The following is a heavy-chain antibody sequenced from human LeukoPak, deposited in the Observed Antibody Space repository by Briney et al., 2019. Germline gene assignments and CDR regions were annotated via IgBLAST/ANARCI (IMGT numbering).Heavy chain of an antibody. J-gene: IGHJ3*02. V-gene: IGHV1-46*01. CDR3: ARVPSDTIFGVVRVRHAGAFDI. Sequence: ASVKVSCKASGYTFTSYYMHWVRQAPGQGLEWMGIINPSGGSTSYAQKFQGRVTMTRDTSTSTVYMELSSLRSEDTAVYYCARVPSDTIFGVVRVRHAGAFDIWGQGTMVTVSS. CDR2: INPSGGST. D-gene: IGHD3-3*01. CDR1: GYTFTSYY.